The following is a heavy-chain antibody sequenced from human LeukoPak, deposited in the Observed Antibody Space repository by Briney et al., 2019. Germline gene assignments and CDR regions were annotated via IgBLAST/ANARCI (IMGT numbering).Heavy chain of an antibody. CDR2: IGSSSRSI. CDR1: GFTFSSFS. CDR3: AKGHIVVVTAPFDY. D-gene: IGHD2-21*02. J-gene: IGHJ4*02. V-gene: IGHV3-21*04. Sequence: GSLRLSCAGSGFTFSSFSMNWVRQAPGKGLEWVSSIGSSSRSIYYADSVKGRFTISRDNSKNTLYLQMNSLRAEDTAVYYCAKGHIVVVTAPFDYWGQGTLVTVSS.